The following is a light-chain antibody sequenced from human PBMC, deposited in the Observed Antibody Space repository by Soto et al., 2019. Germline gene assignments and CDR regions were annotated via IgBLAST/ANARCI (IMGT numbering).Light chain of an antibody. V-gene: IGLV2-14*01. J-gene: IGLJ2*01. CDR3: RTYTTTSTVV. Sequence: QSALTQPASVSGSPGQSITISCTGTSSDVGGYDYVSWFQQYPGKAPSLMLYDVYRRPSGVSYRFSGSKSGNTASLTISGLQAEDEADYYCRTYTTTSTVVFGGGTKVTVL. CDR2: DVY. CDR1: SSDVGGYDY.